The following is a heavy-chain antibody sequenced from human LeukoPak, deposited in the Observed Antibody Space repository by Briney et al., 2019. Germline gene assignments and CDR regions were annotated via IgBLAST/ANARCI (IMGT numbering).Heavy chain of an antibody. D-gene: IGHD6-13*01. CDR1: GYSFTSYW. V-gene: IGHV5-51*01. J-gene: IGHJ2*01. Sequence: GESLKISCKGSGYSFTSYWIGWVRQMPGKGLEWMGIIHPGDSDTRYSPSFQGQVTISADKSICTAYLQWSSLKASDTAMYYCARRPGIAPFGWYFDLWGRGTLVTVSS. CDR2: IHPGDSDT. CDR3: ARRPGIAPFGWYFDL.